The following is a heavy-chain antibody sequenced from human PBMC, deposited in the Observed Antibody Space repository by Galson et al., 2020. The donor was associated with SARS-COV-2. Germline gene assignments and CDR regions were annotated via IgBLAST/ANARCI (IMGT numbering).Heavy chain of an antibody. CDR3: TRVGMGASDPLAGDY. V-gene: IGHV3-49*03. D-gene: IGHD1-26*01. Sequence: GGSLRLSCTASGFTFGDYAMSWFRQAPGKGLEWVGFIRSKAYGGTTEYAAAVKGRFTISRDDSKSIADLQMNSRKSEDTGVYYCTRVGMGASDPLAGDYGGQGTLVAVSS. J-gene: IGHJ4*02. CDR2: IRSKAYGGTT. CDR1: GFTFGDYA.